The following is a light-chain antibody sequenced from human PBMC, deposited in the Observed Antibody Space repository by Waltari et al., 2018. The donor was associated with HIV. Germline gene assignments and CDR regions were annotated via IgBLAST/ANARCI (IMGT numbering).Light chain of an antibody. V-gene: IGLV2-14*01. J-gene: IGLJ1*01. CDR3: SSLTSGSTRYV. CDR2: EVN. Sequence: QSALTQPASVSGSPGQSITISCPGTSSDVGSYNYVSWYQQEPGKAPKLMIYEVNNRPSGISNRFSGSKSGNTASLTISGLQAEDEADYYCSSLTSGSTRYVFGTGTKVTVL. CDR1: SSDVGSYNY.